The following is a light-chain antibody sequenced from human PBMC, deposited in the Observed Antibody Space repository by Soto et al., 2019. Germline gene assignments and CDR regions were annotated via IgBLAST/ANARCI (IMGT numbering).Light chain of an antibody. Sequence: QSALTQPASVSGSPGQSITISCTGTSSDIGAYNFVSWYQQHPGKAPKLMLYDVNIRPSGVSNRFSGSKSGNTASLTISGLHAEDEADYYCTSWTTSTTMIFGGGTMLAVL. CDR2: DVN. V-gene: IGLV2-14*03. CDR3: TSWTTSTTMI. J-gene: IGLJ2*01. CDR1: SSDIGAYNF.